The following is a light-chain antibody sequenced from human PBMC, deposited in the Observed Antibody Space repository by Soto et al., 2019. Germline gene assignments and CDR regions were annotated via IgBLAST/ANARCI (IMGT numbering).Light chain of an antibody. Sequence: DIVMTQSPDSLAVSLGERATINCKSSQTVLYRSTNKNYLAWYQQKPGLPPKLLIYWASTRESGVPDRFSGSGSGTDFTLTINSLQAEDVAVYYCQQDYDTPPFAFGGGTKVEIK. V-gene: IGKV4-1*01. J-gene: IGKJ4*01. CDR3: QQDYDTPPFA. CDR1: QTVLYRSTNKNY. CDR2: WAS.